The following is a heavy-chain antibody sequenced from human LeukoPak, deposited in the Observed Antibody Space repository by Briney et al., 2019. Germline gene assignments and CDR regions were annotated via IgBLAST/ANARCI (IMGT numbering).Heavy chain of an antibody. CDR2: IDPSSGGT. D-gene: IGHD2-21*01. CDR1: GYTFTAYY. J-gene: IGHJ4*02. Sequence: ASVTVSCKASGYTFTAYYMHWVRQAPGQGLQWMGWIDPSSGGTNYAQRLQGRVTMTRDTSISTAYMELSSLRSDDTAVYYCARDLSHYCGGDCSTFDYWGQGTLVTVSS. CDR3: ARDLSHYCGGDCSTFDY. V-gene: IGHV1-2*02.